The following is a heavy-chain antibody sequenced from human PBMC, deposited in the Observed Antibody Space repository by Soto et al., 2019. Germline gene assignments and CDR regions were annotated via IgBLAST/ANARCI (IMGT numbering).Heavy chain of an antibody. V-gene: IGHV4-39*01. D-gene: IGHD2-15*01. Sequence: SETLSLTCTVSGGSISSGGYYWGWIRQPPGKGLEWIGSIYYSGNTYYTPSLKSRVTISVDTSKNQFSLKLSSVTAADTAVYYCARVCRRYCSGDSCQVDYWGQGTLDTVSS. CDR1: GGSISSGGYY. J-gene: IGHJ4*02. CDR3: ARVCRRYCSGDSCQVDY. CDR2: IYYSGNT.